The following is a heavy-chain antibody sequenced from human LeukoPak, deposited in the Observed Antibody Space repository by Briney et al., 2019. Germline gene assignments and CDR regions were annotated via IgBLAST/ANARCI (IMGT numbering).Heavy chain of an antibody. V-gene: IGHV1-69*13. CDR1: GGTFSSYA. CDR2: IIPIFGTA. CDR3: ARGLSITMVRGVIITPYYYYGMDV. J-gene: IGHJ6*02. Sequence: SVKVSCKASGGTFSSYAISWVRQAPGQGLEWMGGIIPIFGTANYAQKFQGRVTITADESTSTAYMELSSLRSEDTAVYYCARGLSITMVRGVIITPYYYYGMDVWGQGTTVTVSS. D-gene: IGHD3-10*01.